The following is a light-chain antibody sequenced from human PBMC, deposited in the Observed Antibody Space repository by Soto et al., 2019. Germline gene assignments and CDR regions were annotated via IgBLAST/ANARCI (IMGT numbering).Light chain of an antibody. V-gene: IGLV2-11*01. J-gene: IGLJ1*01. CDR3: YSYAGSYTWV. CDR2: DVT. Sequence: QSVLTQPRSVSGSPGQSVTISCTGTSSDVGGYNYVSWYQQHPGKAPKLMIYDVTKRPSGVPDRFSASKSGNTASLTISGLQAEDEADYYCYSYAGSYTWVFGTGTKVTVL. CDR1: SSDVGGYNY.